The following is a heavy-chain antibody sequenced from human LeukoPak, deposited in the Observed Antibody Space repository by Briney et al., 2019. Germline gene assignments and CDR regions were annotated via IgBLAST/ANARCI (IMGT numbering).Heavy chain of an antibody. CDR1: GGSIAGTTYY. Sequence: XETLSLTCTVSGGSIAGTTYYWDWIRQPPGKGLEWIGSMYYGGSSYYNPSLKSRVTISVDTSKNQFSLKLSSVTAADTAVYYCAREDSGSYYGYYFDYWGQGTLVTVSS. D-gene: IGHD1-26*01. V-gene: IGHV4-39*01. J-gene: IGHJ4*02. CDR2: MYYGGSS. CDR3: AREDSGSYYGYYFDY.